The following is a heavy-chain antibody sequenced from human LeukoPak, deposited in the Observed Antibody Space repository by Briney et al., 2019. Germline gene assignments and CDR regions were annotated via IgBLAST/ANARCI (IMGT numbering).Heavy chain of an antibody. Sequence: SETLSLTCTVSGGSISSYYWSWIRRPAGKGLEWIGRIYTSGSTNYNASLKSRVSMSVDTSKNQFSLKLSSVTAADTAVYYCARDTWEGSGSYWADWGQGTLVTVSS. J-gene: IGHJ4*02. CDR1: GGSISSYY. CDR2: IYTSGST. D-gene: IGHD3-10*01. CDR3: ARDTWEGSGSYWAD. V-gene: IGHV4-4*07.